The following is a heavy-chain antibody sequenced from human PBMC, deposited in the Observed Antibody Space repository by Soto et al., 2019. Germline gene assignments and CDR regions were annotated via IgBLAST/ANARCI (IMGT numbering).Heavy chain of an antibody. CDR2: TSNSGST. Sequence: QVQLQESGPGLVKPSQTLSLTCTVSGGSITSSGYYWSWIRQHPGEGLEWIGFTSNSGSTSYNPSLKSRVTISVDTSSNQFSLNLKSVTAADTAVYYCARGGGSTKVDYWGQGTLVTDSP. D-gene: IGHD2-2*01. CDR3: ARGGGSTKVDY. V-gene: IGHV4-31*03. J-gene: IGHJ4*02. CDR1: GGSITSSGYY.